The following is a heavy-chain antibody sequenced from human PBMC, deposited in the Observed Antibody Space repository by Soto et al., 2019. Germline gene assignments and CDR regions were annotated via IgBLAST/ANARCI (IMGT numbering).Heavy chain of an antibody. V-gene: IGHV3-11*01. J-gene: IGHJ4*02. Sequence: QVQLVESGGGLVKPGGSLRLSCAASGFTFSDYCMNWIRQAPGKGLEWVSCITSSGYTIYYADSVKGRFTISRDNAKNSLYLQMNSLRAEDTAVYYCARAPGRDYFDYWGQGTLVTVSS. CDR2: ITSSGYTI. CDR3: ARAPGRDYFDY. CDR1: GFTFSDYC.